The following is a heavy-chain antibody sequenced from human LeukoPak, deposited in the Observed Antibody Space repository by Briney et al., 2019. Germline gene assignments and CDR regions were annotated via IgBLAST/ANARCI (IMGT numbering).Heavy chain of an antibody. V-gene: IGHV3-48*03. CDR2: ISSTGSAL. D-gene: IGHD6-13*01. J-gene: IGHJ4*02. CDR1: GFTFNNYE. CDR3: AKSPLLVAAAGTGNDY. Sequence: GGSLRLSCAASGFTFNNYEMNWVRQAPGKGLEWVSYISSTGSALYYADSVKGRFTISRDNSKNTLYLQMNSLRAEDTAVYYCAKSPLLVAAAGTGNDYWGQGTLVTVSS.